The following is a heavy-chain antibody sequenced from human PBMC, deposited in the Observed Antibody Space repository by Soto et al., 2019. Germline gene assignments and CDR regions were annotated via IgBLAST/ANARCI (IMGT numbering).Heavy chain of an antibody. Sequence: QVHLVQSGAEVKKPGASVKVSCKASGYTFTSYAMHWVRQAPGQRLEWMGWINAGNGNTKYSQKFQGRVTITRDTSASTAYMELSSLRSQDTAVYYCARGPGGPDGPGDYWGQGTLVTVSS. CDR3: ARGPGGPDGPGDY. CDR2: INAGNGNT. J-gene: IGHJ4*02. D-gene: IGHD2-15*01. V-gene: IGHV1-3*01. CDR1: GYTFTSYA.